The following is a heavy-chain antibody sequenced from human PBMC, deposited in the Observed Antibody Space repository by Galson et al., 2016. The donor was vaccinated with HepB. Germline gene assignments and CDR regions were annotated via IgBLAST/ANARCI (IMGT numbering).Heavy chain of an antibody. CDR1: GGSFSGNS. Sequence: SETLSLTCALDGGSFSGNSWSWIRQSPGKGLEWIGEINNVGSPKYTPSLESRVTISVETSKNHLSLEMRSLTAADTAVYYCAGGFLHRGPFVVVPYAMDCFDSWGQGTPVTVSS. CDR2: INNVGSP. V-gene: IGHV4-34*01. D-gene: IGHD2-2*01. CDR3: AGGFLHRGPFVVVPYAMDCFDS. J-gene: IGHJ5*01.